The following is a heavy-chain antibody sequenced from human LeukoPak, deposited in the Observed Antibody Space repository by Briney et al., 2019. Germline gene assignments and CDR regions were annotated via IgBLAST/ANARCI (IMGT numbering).Heavy chain of an antibody. J-gene: IGHJ4*02. CDR3: ARTGYGEVRTY. D-gene: IGHD4-17*01. CDR1: GFTVSSNY. CDR2: IYSGGST. Sequence: PGGSLRLSCAASGFTVSSNYMSWVRQAPGKGLEWVSVIYSGGSTYYADSVKGRFTISRDNSKNTLYLQMNSLRAEDTAVYYCARTGYGEVRTYWGQGTLVTVSS. V-gene: IGHV3-53*01.